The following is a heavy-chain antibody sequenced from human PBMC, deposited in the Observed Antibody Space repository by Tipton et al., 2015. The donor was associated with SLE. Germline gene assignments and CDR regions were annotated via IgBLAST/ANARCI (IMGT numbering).Heavy chain of an antibody. CDR1: GGSISTYY. Sequence: TLSLTCTVSGGSISTYYWSWIRQPPGKGLEWIGYIYYSGSTNYNPSLKSRVTISVDTSKNQFSLKLRSVTAADTAVYYCARGFPLYSNNWSRRAEYVQRWGQGTLVTVSS. CDR3: ARGFPLYSNNWSRRAEYVQR. J-gene: IGHJ1*01. V-gene: IGHV4-59*08. CDR2: IYYSGST. D-gene: IGHD6-13*01.